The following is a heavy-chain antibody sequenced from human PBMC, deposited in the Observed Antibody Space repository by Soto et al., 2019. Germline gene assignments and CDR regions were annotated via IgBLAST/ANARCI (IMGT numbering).Heavy chain of an antibody. Sequence: SETLSLTCTVSGGSISSGGYYWSWIRQHPGKGLEWIGYIYYSGSTYYNPSLKSRVTVSVDTSKNQSSLKLSSVTAADTAVYYCATYGSGSYKQTTFEYWGQGTRVTVSS. CDR1: GGSISSGGYY. CDR3: ATYGSGSYKQTTFEY. J-gene: IGHJ4*02. V-gene: IGHV4-31*03. D-gene: IGHD3-10*01. CDR2: IYYSGST.